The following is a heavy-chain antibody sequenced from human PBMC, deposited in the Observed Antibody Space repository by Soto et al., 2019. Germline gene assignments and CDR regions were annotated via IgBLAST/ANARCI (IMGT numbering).Heavy chain of an antibody. Sequence: PGGSLRLSCAASGFTFSSYAMHWVRQAPGKGLEWVAVISYDGSHRYYADSVKGRFSISRDNSKNTLYLQMNSLSGEDTAVYYCARPYETRLAARRAQSHWGQGTLVTVSS. D-gene: IGHD6-6*01. CDR1: GFTFSSYA. V-gene: IGHV3-30-3*01. CDR2: ISYDGSHR. J-gene: IGHJ4*02. CDR3: ARPYETRLAARRAQSH.